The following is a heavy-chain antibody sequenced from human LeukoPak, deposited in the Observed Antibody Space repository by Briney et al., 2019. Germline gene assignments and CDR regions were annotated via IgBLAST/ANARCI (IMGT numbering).Heavy chain of an antibody. V-gene: IGHV1-8*01. Sequence: ASVKVSCKASGYTFTSYDINWVRQATGQGLEWMGWMNPNSGNTGYAQKFQGRVTMTRNTSISTAYMELSSLRSEDTAVYYCARLTFPNIGWELLGAFDIWGQGTMVTVSS. D-gene: IGHD1-26*01. CDR3: ARLTFPNIGWELLGAFDI. CDR2: MNPNSGNT. CDR1: GYTFTSYD. J-gene: IGHJ3*02.